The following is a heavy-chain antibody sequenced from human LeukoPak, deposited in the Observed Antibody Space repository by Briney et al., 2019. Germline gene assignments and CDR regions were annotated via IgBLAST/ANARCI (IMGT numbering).Heavy chain of an antibody. Sequence: PGGSLRLSCAASGFTFSSYSMNWVRQAPGKGLEWVSVIYSGGSTYYADSVKGQFTISRDNSKSTLYLQMDSLRVEDTAVYYCARGLTDGMGYYYMDVWGRGTTVTVPS. CDR3: ARGLTDGMGYYYMDV. V-gene: IGHV3-66*02. CDR1: GFTFSSYS. J-gene: IGHJ6*03. CDR2: IYSGGST. D-gene: IGHD2-8*01.